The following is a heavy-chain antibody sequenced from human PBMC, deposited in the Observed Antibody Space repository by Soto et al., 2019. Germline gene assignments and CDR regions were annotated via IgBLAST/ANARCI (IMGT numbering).Heavy chain of an antibody. D-gene: IGHD2-2*01. CDR1: GLTFSSTA. Sequence: SVKVSCKASGLTFSSTAVQWVRQARGQRLEWIGWIVVGSGNTNYVQKFQERVTITRDMSTSTAYMELSSLRSEDTAVYFCARGVENIVVVLDVFGYYGMDVWGQGTTVTVSS. V-gene: IGHV1-58*01. CDR3: ARGVENIVVVLDVFGYYGMDV. J-gene: IGHJ6*02. CDR2: IVVGSGNT.